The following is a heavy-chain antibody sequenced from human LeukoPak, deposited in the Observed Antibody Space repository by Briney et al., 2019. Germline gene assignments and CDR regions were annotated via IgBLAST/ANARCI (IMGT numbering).Heavy chain of an antibody. CDR2: IRYDGSNK. CDR3: AKDSRYFDWLSGHSYYMDV. V-gene: IGHV3-30*02. CDR1: GFTFSSYG. D-gene: IGHD3-9*01. Sequence: AGGSLRLSCTASGFTFSSYGMHWVRQAPGKGLEWVAFIRYDGSNKYYADSVKGRFTISRDNSKNTLYLQMNSLRAEDTAVYYCAKDSRYFDWLSGHSYYMDVWGKGTTVTVSS. J-gene: IGHJ6*03.